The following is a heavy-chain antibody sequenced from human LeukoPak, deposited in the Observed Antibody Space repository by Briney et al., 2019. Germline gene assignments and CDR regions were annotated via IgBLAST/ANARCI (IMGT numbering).Heavy chain of an antibody. J-gene: IGHJ6*04. CDR3: AYICSRTSCHNTPDV. CDR2: IYYSGST. CDR1: GGSVSSDY. Sequence: SETLSLTCTLSGGSVSSDYSSSVRQPPGKGLEWIGYIYYSGSTNYNPSLKSRVTISVDTSKNQFSLKLSSVTAADTAVYYCAYICSRTSCHNTPDVWGKGTTVTVSS. V-gene: IGHV4-59*02. D-gene: IGHD2-2*02.